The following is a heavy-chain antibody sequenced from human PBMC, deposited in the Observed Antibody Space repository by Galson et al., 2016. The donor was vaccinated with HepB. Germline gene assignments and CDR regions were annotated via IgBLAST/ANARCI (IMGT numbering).Heavy chain of an antibody. CDR3: ARDRFNSDYFFDY. CDR1: GFTFSSYW. D-gene: IGHD4-11*01. CDR2: IGNDGSDT. J-gene: IGHJ4*02. Sequence: SLRLSCAASGFTFSSYWMHWVRQAPGEGLVWVSRIGNDGSDTDYADSVKGRFIISRDNAKNTLYLQMNSLRAEDTAVYSCARDRFNSDYFFDYWGQGTLVTASS. V-gene: IGHV3-74*01.